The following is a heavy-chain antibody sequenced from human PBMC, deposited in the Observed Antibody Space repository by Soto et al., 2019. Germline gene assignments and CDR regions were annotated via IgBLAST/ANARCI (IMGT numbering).Heavy chain of an antibody. CDR2: IVVGSGNT. J-gene: IGHJ4*02. Sequence: QMQLVQSGPEVKKPGTSVKVSCKASGFTFTSSAMQWVRQARGQRLEWIGWIVVGSGNTNYAQKFQERVTITRDMSXXTAYMELSSLRSEDTAVYYCAADLLLQPDQVGEQNWGQGTLVTVSS. CDR3: AADLLLQPDQVGEQN. V-gene: IGHV1-58*02. CDR1: GFTFTSSA. D-gene: IGHD1-1*01.